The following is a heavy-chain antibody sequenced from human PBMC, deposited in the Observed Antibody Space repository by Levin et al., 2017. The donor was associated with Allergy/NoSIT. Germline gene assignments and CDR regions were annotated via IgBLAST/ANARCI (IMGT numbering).Heavy chain of an antibody. CDR2: IYHNGDTH. V-gene: IGHV4-30-2*01. CDR3: ARISGATVFDY. CDR1: GGSMSGGGYS. Sequence: SETLSLTCAVSGGSMSGGGYSWSWVRQAPGKGLEWIGYIYHNGDTHYYHPSLMGRATIFVDRSKNQFALNVSSASAADTAVYFCARISGATVFDYWGRGIQVTVSS. J-gene: IGHJ4*02. D-gene: IGHD3-10*01.